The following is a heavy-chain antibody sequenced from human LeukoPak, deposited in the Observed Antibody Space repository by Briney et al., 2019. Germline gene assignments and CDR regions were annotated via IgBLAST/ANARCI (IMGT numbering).Heavy chain of an antibody. CDR1: GFTFNTYV. V-gene: IGHV3-23*01. CDR2: INGGCSTT. CDR3: ANSLLVITFRFHD. J-gene: IGHJ4*02. D-gene: IGHD2-15*01. Sequence: PGGSLRLSCGASGFTFNTYVMSWVRQAPGKGLEWVSAINGGCSTTYYPNSVKRRFTISRNNSKTLVYLHMTLLSADNTAVYYCANSLLVITFRFHDCSQQALVTISS.